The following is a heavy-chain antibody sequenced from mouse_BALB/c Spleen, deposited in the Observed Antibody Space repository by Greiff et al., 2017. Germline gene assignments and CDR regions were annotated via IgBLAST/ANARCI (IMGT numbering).Heavy chain of an antibody. V-gene: IGHV1-80*01. CDR1: GYAFSSYW. D-gene: IGHD2-3*01. Sequence: VQLQQSGAELVRPGSSVKISCKASGYAFSSYWMNWVKQRPGQGLEWIGQIYPGDGDTNYNGKFKGKATLTADKSSSTAYMQLSSLTSEDSAVYFCARNYDGYYGFDVWGAGTTVTVSS. CDR3: ARNYDGYYGFDV. CDR2: IYPGDGDT. J-gene: IGHJ1*01.